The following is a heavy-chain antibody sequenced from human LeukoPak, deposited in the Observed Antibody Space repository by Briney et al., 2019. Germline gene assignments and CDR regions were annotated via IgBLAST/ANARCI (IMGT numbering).Heavy chain of an antibody. CDR1: GFTFSSYA. J-gene: IGHJ6*02. CDR2: ISGSGGST. Sequence: GGSLRLSCAASGFTFSSYAMSWVRQAPGKGVEWVSAISGSGGSTYYADSVKGRFTISRDNCKNTLYLQMNSLRAEDTAVYYCAKYGYSYGGNYYGMDVWGQGTTVSVSS. CDR3: AKYGYSYGGNYYGMDV. D-gene: IGHD5-18*01. V-gene: IGHV3-23*01.